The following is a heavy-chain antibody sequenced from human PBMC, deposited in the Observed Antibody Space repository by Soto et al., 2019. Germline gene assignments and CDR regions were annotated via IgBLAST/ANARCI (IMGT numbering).Heavy chain of an antibody. D-gene: IGHD3-3*01. Sequence: SATLSLTCTVSGGSISSYYWSWIRQPPGKGLEWIGYIYYSGSTNYNPSLKSRVTISVDTSKNQFSLKLSSVTAADTAVYYCARTTIFGHYYYYYGMDVWGQGTTVTVSS. CDR3: ARTTIFGHYYYYYGMDV. CDR2: IYYSGST. J-gene: IGHJ6*02. V-gene: IGHV4-59*01. CDR1: GGSISSYY.